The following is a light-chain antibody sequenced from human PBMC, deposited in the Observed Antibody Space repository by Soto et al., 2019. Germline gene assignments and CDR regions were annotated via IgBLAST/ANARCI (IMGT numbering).Light chain of an antibody. Sequence: ELVLPQSPATLSVSPGERATLSCRASPSVSSNLAWYQQKPGQAPRLLIYGASTRATGIPARFSGSGSGTEFTLTMGSLQSEDFAVDDGHEYNNWPPWTFGTGTEVEIK. J-gene: IGKJ1*01. CDR2: GAS. CDR3: HEYNNWPPWT. CDR1: PSVSSN. V-gene: IGKV3-15*01.